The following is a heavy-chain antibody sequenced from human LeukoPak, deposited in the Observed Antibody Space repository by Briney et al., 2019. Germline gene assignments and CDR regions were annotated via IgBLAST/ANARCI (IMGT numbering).Heavy chain of an antibody. CDR1: GYTFFSYG. J-gene: IGHJ4*02. CDR2: ISANNGDT. Sequence: ASVKVACKTSGYTFFSYGITWVRQAPGQGLEWMGWISANNGDTKYAPKFQGRVTMTTESNTRTAYLDVRSLRSDDTAVYYCARDGVHSWTTDFWGQGTLITVAS. D-gene: IGHD3-3*02. CDR3: ARDGVHSWTTDF. V-gene: IGHV1-18*01.